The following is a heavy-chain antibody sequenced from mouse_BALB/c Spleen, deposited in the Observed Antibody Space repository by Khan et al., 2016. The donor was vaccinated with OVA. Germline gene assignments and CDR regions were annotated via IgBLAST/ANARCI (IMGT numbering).Heavy chain of an antibody. CDR1: GYSITSDYA. Sequence: EVQLQESGPGLVKPSQSLSLTCTVTGYSITSDYAWNWIRQFPGNKLEWMGFISYSGNTKYNPSLKSPFSITRDTSKNQFFLQLNSVTTEDTATYYCARVYGVDFDYWGQGTSLTVSS. CDR3: ARVYGVDFDY. D-gene: IGHD1-1*01. CDR2: ISYSGNT. V-gene: IGHV3-2*02. J-gene: IGHJ2*02.